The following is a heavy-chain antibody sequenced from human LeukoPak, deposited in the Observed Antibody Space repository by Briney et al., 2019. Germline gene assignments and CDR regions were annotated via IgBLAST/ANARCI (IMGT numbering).Heavy chain of an antibody. V-gene: IGHV4-34*01. CDR2: INHSGST. D-gene: IGHD3-3*01. Sequence: PSETLSLTCAVYGGSFSGYYRSWIRQPPGKGLEWIGEINHSGSTNYNPSLKSRVTISVDTSKNQFSLKLSSVTAADTAVYYCARVVIVVTIFGVVTYGFDYWGQGTLVTVSS. CDR1: GGSFSGYY. J-gene: IGHJ4*02. CDR3: ARVVIVVTIFGVVTYGFDY.